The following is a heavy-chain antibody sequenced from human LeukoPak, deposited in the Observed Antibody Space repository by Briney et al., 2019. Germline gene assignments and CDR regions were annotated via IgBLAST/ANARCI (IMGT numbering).Heavy chain of an antibody. CDR1: GFTFSSYS. J-gene: IGHJ3*02. Sequence: GGSLRLSCAASGFTFSSYSMNWVRQAPGKGLEWVSSMSSSSSYIYYADSVKGRFTISRDNAKNPLYLQMNSLRAEDTAVYYCAREETVMGEAFDIWGQGTMVTVSS. D-gene: IGHD2-8*01. V-gene: IGHV3-21*01. CDR2: MSSSSSYI. CDR3: AREETVMGEAFDI.